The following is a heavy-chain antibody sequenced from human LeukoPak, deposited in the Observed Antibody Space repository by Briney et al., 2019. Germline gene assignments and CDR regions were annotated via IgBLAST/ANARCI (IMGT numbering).Heavy chain of an antibody. J-gene: IGHJ4*02. Sequence: SETLSLTCAVYVGFFSGYYWSWIREPPGKGLEWIGEINHSGSTNYNPSLKSRVTISVDTYKNQFSLKLSSVTAADTAVYYCARGHESDYGDSDYFDYWGQGTLVTVSS. CDR2: INHSGST. CDR1: VGFFSGYY. D-gene: IGHD4-17*01. CDR3: ARGHESDYGDSDYFDY. V-gene: IGHV4-34*01.